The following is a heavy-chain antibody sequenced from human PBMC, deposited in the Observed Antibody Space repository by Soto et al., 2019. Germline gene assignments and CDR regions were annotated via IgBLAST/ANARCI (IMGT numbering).Heavy chain of an antibody. V-gene: IGHV1-69*01. Sequence: QVQLVHSAAEVTKPGSSVKVSCKASGGTFSSYAISWVRQAPGQGLEWMGGIIPIFGTANYAQKLQGRVTITADESKSTAYMELSSLSSEDTAVYYCARLTKGEEYSYGFDYWGQGTPVTVSS. CDR2: IIPIFGTA. J-gene: IGHJ4*02. CDR3: ARLTKGEEYSYGFDY. CDR1: GGTFSSYA. D-gene: IGHD5-18*01.